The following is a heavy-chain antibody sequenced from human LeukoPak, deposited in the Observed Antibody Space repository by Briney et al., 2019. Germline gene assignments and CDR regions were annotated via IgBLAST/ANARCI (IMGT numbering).Heavy chain of an antibody. D-gene: IGHD1-1*01. CDR1: GGSFSGYY. V-gene: IGHV4-34*01. CDR2: INHSGST. J-gene: IGHJ5*02. CDR3: ARGRITKYNWFDP. Sequence: SETLSPTCAVYGGSFSGYYWSWIRQPPGKGLEWIGEINHSGSTNYNPSLKSRVTISVDTSKNQFSLKLSSVTAADTAVYYCARGRITKYNWFDPWGQGTLVTVSS.